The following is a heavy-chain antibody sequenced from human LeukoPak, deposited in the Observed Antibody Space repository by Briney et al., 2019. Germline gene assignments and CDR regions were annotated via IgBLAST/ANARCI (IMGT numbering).Heavy chain of an antibody. CDR3: AREGLLGTLMIAFDI. Sequence: SSETLSLTCTVSGGSISSSSYYWGWIRQPPGKGLEWIGSIYYSGSTYYNPSLKSRVTISVDTSKNQFSLKLSSVTAADTAVYYCAREGLLGTLMIAFDIWGQGTMVTVSS. V-gene: IGHV4-39*07. CDR1: GGSISSSSYY. D-gene: IGHD2-15*01. J-gene: IGHJ3*02. CDR2: IYYSGST.